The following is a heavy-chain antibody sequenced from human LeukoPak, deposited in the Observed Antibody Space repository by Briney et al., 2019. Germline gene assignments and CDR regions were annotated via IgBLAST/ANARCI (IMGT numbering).Heavy chain of an antibody. CDR2: INPNSGGT. CDR3: ARDPDLRYCSGGSCYSFDY. J-gene: IGHJ4*02. Sequence: ASVKVSCKASGYTFTGYYMHWVRQAPGQGLEWMGWINPNSGGTNYAQKFQGRVTMTRDTSISTAYMELSRLRSDDTAVYYCARDPDLRYCSGGSCYSFDYWGQGTLVTVSS. D-gene: IGHD2-15*01. CDR1: GYTFTGYY. V-gene: IGHV1-2*02.